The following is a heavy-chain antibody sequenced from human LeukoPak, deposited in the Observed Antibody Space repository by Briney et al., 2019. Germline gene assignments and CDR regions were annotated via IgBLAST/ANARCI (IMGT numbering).Heavy chain of an antibody. CDR3: ARDAPYSGGCCDFDI. CDR2: ISADGNEK. D-gene: IGHD6-19*01. CDR1: GLTFRSYA. Sequence: GRSLKLSCVDSGLTFRSYALHWLRQAPGKGVEWVAVISADGNEKYYADSVKGRFTMSRDNSKNTLFLQMNSLRTDDTAVYFCARDAPYSGGCCDFDIWGQGTTVTVSS. V-gene: IGHV3-30-3*01. J-gene: IGHJ3*02.